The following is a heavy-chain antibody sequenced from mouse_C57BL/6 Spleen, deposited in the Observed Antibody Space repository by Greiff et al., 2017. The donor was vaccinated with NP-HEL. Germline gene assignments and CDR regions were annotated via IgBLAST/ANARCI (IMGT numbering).Heavy chain of an antibody. CDR1: GYTFTSYG. CDR3: ARGEDYYGSSPYWYFDV. Sequence: QVQLQQSGAELARPGASVKLSCKASGYTFTSYGISWVKQRTGQGLEWIGEIYPRSGNTYYNEKFKGKATLTADKSSSTAYMELRSLTSEDSAVYFWARGEDYYGSSPYWYFDVWGTGTTVTVSS. J-gene: IGHJ1*03. CDR2: IYPRSGNT. D-gene: IGHD1-1*01. V-gene: IGHV1-81*01.